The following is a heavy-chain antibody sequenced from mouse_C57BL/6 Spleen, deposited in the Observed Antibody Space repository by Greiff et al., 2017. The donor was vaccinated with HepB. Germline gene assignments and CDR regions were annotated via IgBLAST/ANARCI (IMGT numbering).Heavy chain of an antibody. CDR1: GFTFSSYA. Sequence: EVQRVESGEGLVKPGGSLKLSCAASGFTFSSYAMSWVRQTPEKRLEWVAYISSGGDYIYYADTVKGRFTISRDNARNTLYLQMSSLKSEDTAMYYCTRIYYDYYFDYWGQGTTLTVSS. CDR2: ISSGGDYI. D-gene: IGHD2-4*01. V-gene: IGHV5-9-1*02. CDR3: TRIYYDYYFDY. J-gene: IGHJ2*01.